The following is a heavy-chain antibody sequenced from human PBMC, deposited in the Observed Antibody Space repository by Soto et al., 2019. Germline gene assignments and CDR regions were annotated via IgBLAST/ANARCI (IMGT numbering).Heavy chain of an antibody. CDR1: GGSITSGGYY. Sequence: SETLSLTCTVSGGSITSGGYYWSWIRQHPGKGLEWIAYIYYSGSTNYNPSLKSRVTISVDTSKNQFSLKLSSVTAADTAVYYCARTYYDFWSGYWRWFDPWGQGTLVTVSS. D-gene: IGHD3-3*01. J-gene: IGHJ5*02. CDR2: IYYSGST. CDR3: ARTYYDFWSGYWRWFDP. V-gene: IGHV4-61*08.